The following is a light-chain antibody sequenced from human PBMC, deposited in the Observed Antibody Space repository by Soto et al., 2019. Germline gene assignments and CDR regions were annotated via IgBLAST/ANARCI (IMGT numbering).Light chain of an antibody. CDR3: SSYTTSNTLV. J-gene: IGLJ1*01. CDR1: SSDVGGYKY. V-gene: IGLV2-14*01. CDR2: EVS. Sequence: QSALTQPRSVSGSPGQSITISCSGTSSDVGGYKYVSWYQQHPGKAPKLMIYEVSYRPSGVSNRFSGSKSGNTASLTISGLQAEDEADYYCSSYTTSNTLVFGTGTKVTVL.